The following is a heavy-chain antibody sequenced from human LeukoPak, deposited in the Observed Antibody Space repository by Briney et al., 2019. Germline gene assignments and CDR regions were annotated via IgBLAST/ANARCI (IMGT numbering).Heavy chain of an antibody. Sequence: PGGSLRLSCAVSGITLSNYGMSWVPQAPGKGLEWVAGISDSGGRTNYADSVKGRFTISRDNPKNTLYLQMNSLRDEATAVYFCAKRGVVIRVILVGFHKEAYYFDSWGQGALVTVSS. D-gene: IGHD3-22*01. CDR1: GITLSNYG. V-gene: IGHV3-23*01. CDR2: ISDSGGRT. J-gene: IGHJ4*02. CDR3: AKRGVVIRVILVGFHKEAYYFDS.